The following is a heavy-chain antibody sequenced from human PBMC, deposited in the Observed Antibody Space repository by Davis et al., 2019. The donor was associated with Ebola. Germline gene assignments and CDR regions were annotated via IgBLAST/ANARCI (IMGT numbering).Heavy chain of an antibody. CDR2: MNPNSGNT. V-gene: IGHV1-8*01. Sequence: ASVKVSCKASGYTFTSYDISWVRQATGQGLEWMGWMNPNSGNTGYAQKFQGRVTMTRNTSISTAYMELSSLRSEDTAVYYCATSLGYCTGGVCYTWYYFDYWGQGTLVTVSS. CDR3: ATSLGYCTGGVCYTWYYFDY. D-gene: IGHD2-8*02. CDR1: GYTFTSYD. J-gene: IGHJ4*02.